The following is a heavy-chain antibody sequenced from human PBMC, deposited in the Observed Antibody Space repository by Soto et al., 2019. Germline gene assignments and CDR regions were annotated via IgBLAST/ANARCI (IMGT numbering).Heavy chain of an antibody. D-gene: IGHD6-19*01. CDR3: ARGGGQWLRNWFDP. CDR1: GYTFTSYA. Sequence: QVQLVQSGAEVKKPGASVKVSCKVSGYTFTSYAMHWVRQAPGQRLEWMGWINAGNGNTKYSQKFQGRVTITRDTSASTAYMELSSLRSEDTAVYYCARGGGQWLRNWFDPWGQGTLVTVSS. CDR2: INAGNGNT. J-gene: IGHJ5*02. V-gene: IGHV1-3*01.